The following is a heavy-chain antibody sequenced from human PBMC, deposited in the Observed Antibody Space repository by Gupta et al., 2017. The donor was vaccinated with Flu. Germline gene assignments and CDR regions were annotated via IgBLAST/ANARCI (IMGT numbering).Heavy chain of an antibody. CDR2: INQDGSTK. D-gene: IGHD5-24*01. J-gene: IGHJ4*02. CDR3: ARNRGWEQFDY. V-gene: IGHV3-7*01. CDR1: GFTFSDSW. Sequence: EVQLVESVGGLVQPGGALRLSCAASGFTFSDSWLNWVRQAPGKGLEWVANINQDGSTKNYADSLKGRFTVSRDNAENSLYLQMDSLRAEDTAVYFCARNRGWEQFDYWGQGTLVTVSS.